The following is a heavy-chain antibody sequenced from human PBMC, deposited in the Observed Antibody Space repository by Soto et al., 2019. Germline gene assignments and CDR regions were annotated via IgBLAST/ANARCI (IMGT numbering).Heavy chain of an antibody. CDR1: GYTLTELS. D-gene: IGHD3-3*01. V-gene: IGHV1-24*01. CDR3: ATNLRFLEWLLVTYFDY. J-gene: IGHJ4*02. CDR2: FDPEDGET. Sequence: GASVKVSCKVSGYTLTELSMHWVRQAPGKGLEWMGGFDPEDGETIYAQKFQGRVTMTEDTSTDTAYMELSSLRSEDTAVYYCATNLRFLEWLLVTYFDYWGQGTLVTVSS.